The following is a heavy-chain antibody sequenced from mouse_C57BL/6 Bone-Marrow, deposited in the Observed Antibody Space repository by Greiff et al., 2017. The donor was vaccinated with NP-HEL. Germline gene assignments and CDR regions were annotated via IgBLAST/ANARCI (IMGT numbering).Heavy chain of an antibody. J-gene: IGHJ2*01. Sequence: QVQLQQSGPELVKPGASVKISCKASGYAFSSSWMNWVKQRPGKGLEWIGRIYPGDGDTNYNGKFKGKATLTADKSSSTAYMQLSSLTSEDSAVYFCARGGICPLFDYWGQGTTLTVSS. V-gene: IGHV1-82*01. CDR1: GYAFSSSW. CDR2: IYPGDGDT. CDR3: ARGGICPLFDY. D-gene: IGHD5-2*01.